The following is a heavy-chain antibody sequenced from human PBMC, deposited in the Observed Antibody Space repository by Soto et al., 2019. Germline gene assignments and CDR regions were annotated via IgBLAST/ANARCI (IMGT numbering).Heavy chain of an antibody. J-gene: IGHJ5*02. D-gene: IGHD3-16*01. CDR2: IYYNDDK. CDR1: GFSLSTGGVG. CDR3: ANRTERGEANNFMRLFDP. V-gene: IGHV2-5*01. Sequence: QITLKESGPTLVKPTQTLTLTCSFSGFSLSTGGVGVAWIRQPPGKALEWLAIIYYNDDKRYSPSLKSRLTITKDTSKNQVVPTMTNMDPVDTATYYCANRTERGEANNFMRLFDPWGQGTLVTVSS.